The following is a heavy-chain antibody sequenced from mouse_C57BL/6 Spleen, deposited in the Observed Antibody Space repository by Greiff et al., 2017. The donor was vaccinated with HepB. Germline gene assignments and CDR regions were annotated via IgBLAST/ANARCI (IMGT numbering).Heavy chain of an antibody. J-gene: IGHJ4*01. CDR3: ASRSNYVGAMDY. CDR2: IWGVGST. D-gene: IGHD2-5*01. V-gene: IGHV2-6*01. CDR1: GFSLTSYG. Sequence: QVHVKQSGPGLVAPSQSLSITCTVSGFSLTSYGVDWVRQSPGKGLEWLGVIWGVGSTNYNSALKSRLSISKDNSKSQVFLKMNSLQTDDTAMYYCASRSNYVGAMDYWGQGTSVTVSS.